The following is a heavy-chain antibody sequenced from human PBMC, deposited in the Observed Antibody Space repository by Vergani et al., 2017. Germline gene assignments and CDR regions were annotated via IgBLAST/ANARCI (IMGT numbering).Heavy chain of an antibody. CDR3: ATFRSSLHDIAVAXSDY. CDR1: GYSISSGYY. J-gene: IGHJ4*02. Sequence: QVQLQESGPGLVKPSETLSLTCTVSGYSISSGYYWGWIRQPPGKGLEWIGSIYHSGSTYYNPSLKSRVTISVDTSKNQFSLKLSSATAADTAVYYCATFRSSLHDIAVAXSDYWGQGTLVTVSS. D-gene: IGHD6-19*01. V-gene: IGHV4-38-2*02. CDR2: IYHSGST.